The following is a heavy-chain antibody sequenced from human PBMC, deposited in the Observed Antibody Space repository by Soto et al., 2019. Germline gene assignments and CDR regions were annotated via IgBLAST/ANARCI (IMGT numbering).Heavy chain of an antibody. V-gene: IGHV3-23*01. Sequence: GSLRLSCAASGFTFSSYAMSWVRQAPGKGLEWVSVISGSGGSTYYADSVKGRFTISRDNSKNTLYLQMNSLRAEDTAVYYCARRSSSWSFDYWGQGTLVIVSS. D-gene: IGHD6-13*01. J-gene: IGHJ4*02. CDR3: ARRSSSWSFDY. CDR2: ISGSGGST. CDR1: GFTFSSYA.